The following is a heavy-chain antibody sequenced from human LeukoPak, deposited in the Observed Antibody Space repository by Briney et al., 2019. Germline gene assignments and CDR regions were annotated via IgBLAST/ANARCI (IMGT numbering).Heavy chain of an antibody. CDR3: ARLVVTAILGSGGDY. CDR2: INHSGST. Sequence: SETLSLTCAVYGGSFSGYYWSWIRQPPGKGLEWIGEINHSGSTNYNPSLKSRVTISVDTSKNQFSLKLSSVTAADTAVYYCARLVVTAILGSGGDYWGQGTLVTVSS. J-gene: IGHJ4*02. D-gene: IGHD2-21*02. CDR1: GGSFSGYY. V-gene: IGHV4-34*01.